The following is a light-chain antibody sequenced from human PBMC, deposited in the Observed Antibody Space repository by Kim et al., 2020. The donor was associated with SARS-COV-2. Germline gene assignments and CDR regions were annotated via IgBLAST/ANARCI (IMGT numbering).Light chain of an antibody. J-gene: IGKJ1*01. CDR1: QGISSY. Sequence: AIRMTQSPSSFSASTGDRVTITCRASQGISSYLAWYQQKPGKAPKLLIYAASTWQSGVPSRFSGSGSGTDFTLTISCLQSEDFATYYYQQYYSYPPWTFGQGTKVDIK. V-gene: IGKV1-8*01. CDR3: QQYYSYPPWT. CDR2: AAS.